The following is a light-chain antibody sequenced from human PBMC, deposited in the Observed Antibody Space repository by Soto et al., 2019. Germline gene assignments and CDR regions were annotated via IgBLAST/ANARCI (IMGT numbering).Light chain of an antibody. CDR1: QSVGTN. CDR3: QHYGDSPIT. CDR2: GAS. J-gene: IGKJ5*01. V-gene: IGKV3-20*01. Sequence: EIVLTQSPGTLSLSPGEKATLSCRASQSVGTNLAWYQQKPGQAPRLLIPGASSRATGIPDRFSGSGSETDFTLTIGRLEPEDFALYFCQHYGDSPITFGQGTRLEIK.